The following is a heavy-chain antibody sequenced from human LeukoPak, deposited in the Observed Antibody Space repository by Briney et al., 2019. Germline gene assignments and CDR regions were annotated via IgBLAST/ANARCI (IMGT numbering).Heavy chain of an antibody. CDR1: GFTFSSYA. V-gene: IGHV3-30-3*01. CDR2: ISYDGSNK. J-gene: IGHJ4*02. Sequence: PGGSLRLSCAASGFTFSSYAMHWVRQAPGKGLEWVAVISYDGSNKYYADSVKGRFTISRDNSKNTLYLQMNSLRAEDTAVYYCASYCSSTSCYIYWGQGTLVTVSS. CDR3: ASYCSSTSCYIY. D-gene: IGHD2-2*02.